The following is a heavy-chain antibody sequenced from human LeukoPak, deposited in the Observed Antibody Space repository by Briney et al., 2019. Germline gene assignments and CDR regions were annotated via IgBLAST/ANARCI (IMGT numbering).Heavy chain of an antibody. CDR3: ARSRGSWYFDY. V-gene: IGHV4-34*01. CDR2: INHSGST. CDR1: GGSFSGYY. D-gene: IGHD6-13*01. J-gene: IGHJ4*02. Sequence: PSETLSLTCAVYGGSFSGYYWSWLRQPPGKGLEWIGEINHSGSTNYNPSLKSRVTISVDTSKNQFSLKLSSVTAADTAVYYCARSRGSWYFDYWGQGTLVTVSS.